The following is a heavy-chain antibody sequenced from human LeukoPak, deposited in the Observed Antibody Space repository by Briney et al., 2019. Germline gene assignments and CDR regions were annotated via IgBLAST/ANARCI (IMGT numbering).Heavy chain of an antibody. Sequence: GGSLRLSCAASGFTFSSYAMSWVRQAPGKGLEWVSAISGSGASTYYADSAKGRFTISRDNSKNTLYLQMNSLRAEDTAVYYCAKDAEAYCSSTSCYRFWGYDSSGYLDYWGQGTLVTVSS. CDR1: GFTFSSYA. J-gene: IGHJ4*02. CDR3: AKDAEAYCSSTSCYRFWGYDSSGYLDY. CDR2: ISGSGAST. D-gene: IGHD2-2*02. V-gene: IGHV3-23*01.